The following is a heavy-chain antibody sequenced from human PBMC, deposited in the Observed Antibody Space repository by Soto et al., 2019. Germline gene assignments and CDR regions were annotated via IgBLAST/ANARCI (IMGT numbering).Heavy chain of an antibody. CDR2: ISYDGSNK. CDR1: GFTFSNYG. Sequence: GGSLRLSCAASGFTFSNYGMHWVRQAPGKGLAWVAVISYDGSNKYYADSVKGRFTISRDNSKNTLYLQTNSLRAEDTAVYYCAKDLGSWRNQHYFDYWGQGTLVTVSS. J-gene: IGHJ4*02. D-gene: IGHD6-13*01. CDR3: AKDLGSWRNQHYFDY. V-gene: IGHV3-30*18.